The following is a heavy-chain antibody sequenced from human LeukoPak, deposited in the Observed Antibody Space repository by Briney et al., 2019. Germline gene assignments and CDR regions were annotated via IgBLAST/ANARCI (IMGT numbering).Heavy chain of an antibody. CDR2: ISAYNGNT. J-gene: IGHJ5*02. CDR3: ARVYGCSGGSCYPLGWFDP. Sequence: ASVKVSCKASGYTFTGYYMHWVRQAPGQGLEWMGWISAYNGNTNYAQKLQGRVTMTTDTSTSTAYMELRSLRSDDTAVYYCARVYGCSGGSCYPLGWFDPWGQGTLVTVSS. D-gene: IGHD2-15*01. CDR1: GYTFTGYY. V-gene: IGHV1-18*04.